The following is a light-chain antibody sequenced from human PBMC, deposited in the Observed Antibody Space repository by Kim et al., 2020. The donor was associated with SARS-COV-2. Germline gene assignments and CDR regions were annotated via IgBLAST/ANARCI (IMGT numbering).Light chain of an antibody. Sequence: SASVGDRVTITCRASQSVSNWLAWYQQKPGKAPKLLIYMVSSLETGVSSRFSGSGSGTEFTLIISSLQPDDFATYYCQQSRTYPYTFGQGTKLEIK. J-gene: IGKJ2*01. CDR2: MVS. V-gene: IGKV1-5*03. CDR3: QQSRTYPYT. CDR1: QSVSNW.